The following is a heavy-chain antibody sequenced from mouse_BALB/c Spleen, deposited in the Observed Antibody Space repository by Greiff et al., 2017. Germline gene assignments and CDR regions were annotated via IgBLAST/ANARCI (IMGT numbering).Heavy chain of an antibody. CDR3: AYYYGSIPFAY. CDR1: GYTFTSYW. V-gene: IGHV1-7*01. Sequence: QVQLQQSGAELAKPWASVKMSFKASGYTFTSYWMHWVKQRPGQGLEWIGYINPSTGYTEYNQKFKDKATLTADKSSSTAYMQLSSLTSEDSAVYYCAYYYGSIPFAYWGQGTLVTVSA. D-gene: IGHD1-1*01. CDR2: INPSTGYT. J-gene: IGHJ3*01.